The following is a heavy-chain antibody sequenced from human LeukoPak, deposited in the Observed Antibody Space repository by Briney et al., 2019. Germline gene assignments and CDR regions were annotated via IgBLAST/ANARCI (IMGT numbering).Heavy chain of an antibody. D-gene: IGHD2-21*02. CDR1: GYTFTSYY. V-gene: IGHV1-2*02. J-gene: IGHJ4*02. CDR2: INPNSGGT. Sequence: ASVKVSCKASGYTFTSYYMHWVRQAPGQGFEWMGWINPNSGGTNYAQKFQGRVTMTRDTSISTAYMELSRLRSDDTAVYYCARVGVDCGGDCYHFPFDYWGQGTLVTVSS. CDR3: ARVGVDCGGDCYHFPFDY.